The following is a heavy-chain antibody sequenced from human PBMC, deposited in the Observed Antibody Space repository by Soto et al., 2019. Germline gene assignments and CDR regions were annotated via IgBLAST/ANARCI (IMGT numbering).Heavy chain of an antibody. J-gene: IGHJ4*02. V-gene: IGHV3-23*01. CDR1: GFTFSSYA. CDR3: AKVRRENSAAELKDEPD. D-gene: IGHD6-13*01. Sequence: GGSLRLSCAASGFTFSSYAMSWVRQAPGKGLEWVSAISGSGGSTYYADSGKGRFTISRDNSKNTLYLQMNSLRAEDTAVYYCAKVRRENSAAELKDEPDWGQGTLVTVSS. CDR2: ISGSGGST.